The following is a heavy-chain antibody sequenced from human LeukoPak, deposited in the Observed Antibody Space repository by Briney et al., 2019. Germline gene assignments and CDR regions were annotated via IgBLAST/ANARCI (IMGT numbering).Heavy chain of an antibody. Sequence: EGSLRLSCAASGFTFDDCAMHWVRQAPGKGLEWVSLITWDGGRTNYADSVKGRFTISRDNSKYSLYLQMNSLRAEDTAVYYCARDYYYYYMDVWGKGTTVTVSS. V-gene: IGHV3-43D*03. CDR2: ITWDGGRT. CDR3: ARDYYYYYMDV. CDR1: GFTFDDCA. J-gene: IGHJ6*03.